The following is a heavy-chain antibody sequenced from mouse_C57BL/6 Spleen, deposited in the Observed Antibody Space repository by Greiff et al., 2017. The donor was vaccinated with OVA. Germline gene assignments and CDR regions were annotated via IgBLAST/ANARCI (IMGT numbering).Heavy chain of an antibody. V-gene: IGHV1-50*01. Sequence: QVHVKQPGAELVKPGASVKLSCKASGYTFTSYWMQWVKQRPGQGLEWIGEIDPSDSYTNYNQKFKGKATLTVDTSSSTAYMQLSSLTSEDSAVYYCARRGDYWGQGTTLTVSS. CDR1: GYTFTSYW. CDR3: ARRGDY. CDR2: IDPSDSYT. J-gene: IGHJ2*01.